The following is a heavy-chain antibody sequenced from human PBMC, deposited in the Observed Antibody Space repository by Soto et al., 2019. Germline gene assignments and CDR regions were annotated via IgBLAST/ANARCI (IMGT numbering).Heavy chain of an antibody. V-gene: IGHV1-69*08. CDR1: GGTFSSYT. Sequence: QVQLVQSGAEVKKPGSSVKVSCKASGGTFSSYTISWVRQAPGQGLEWMGRIIPILGIANYAQKFQGRVTITADKSTSTAYKELSSLRSEDTAVYYCAKEFRGYSYAEGAYFDYWGQGTLVTVSS. D-gene: IGHD5-18*01. J-gene: IGHJ4*02. CDR2: IIPILGIA. CDR3: AKEFRGYSYAEGAYFDY.